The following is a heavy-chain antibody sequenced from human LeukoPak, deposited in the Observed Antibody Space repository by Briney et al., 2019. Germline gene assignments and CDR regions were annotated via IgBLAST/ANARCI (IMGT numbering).Heavy chain of an antibody. CDR2: VDPSGGST. V-gene: IGHV1-46*01. CDR3: ARSPGLIVGVTLHY. CDR1: GGTFSSYA. D-gene: IGHD1-26*01. J-gene: IGHJ4*02. Sequence: GASVKVSCKASGGTFSSYAISWVRQAPGQGLEWMGIVDPSGGSTSYAQKFQGRVTMTRDTSTSTIYMELSSLRSEDTAVYYCARSPGLIVGVTLHYWGQGTLVIVSS.